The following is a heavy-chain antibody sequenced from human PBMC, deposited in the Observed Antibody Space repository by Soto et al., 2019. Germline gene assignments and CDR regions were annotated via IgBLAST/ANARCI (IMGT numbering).Heavy chain of an antibody. CDR2: MNPNRGNP. D-gene: IGHD3-22*01. CDR3: GRGQYYDSSGYYLGGDAFDS. Sequence: QVQLVQSGAEVKKPGASVKVSCKASGYTFTRYDINWVRQATGQGLEWTGWMNPNRGNPGYAQKFQGRGTMTRNPSISTAYMEPSSLISEDAAVYYCGRGQYYDSSGYYLGGDAFDSWGQGTLVTVSS. V-gene: IGHV1-8*01. J-gene: IGHJ4*02. CDR1: GYTFTRYD.